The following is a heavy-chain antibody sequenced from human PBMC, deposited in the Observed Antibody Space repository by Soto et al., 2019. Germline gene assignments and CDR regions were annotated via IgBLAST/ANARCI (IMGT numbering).Heavy chain of an antibody. CDR2: ISTSTGNT. CDR1: GYTFSNYD. Sequence: ASVQVSCKASGYTFSNYDVTWVRQAPGQGLEWMGWISTSTGNTNYAQKLQGRVTMTTDTSASAAYMELRSLRSDDTAVYYCAGGEGMAARHDGYDIWGQGTMVTVSS. J-gene: IGHJ3*02. D-gene: IGHD6-6*01. CDR3: AGGEGMAARHDGYDI. V-gene: IGHV1-18*04.